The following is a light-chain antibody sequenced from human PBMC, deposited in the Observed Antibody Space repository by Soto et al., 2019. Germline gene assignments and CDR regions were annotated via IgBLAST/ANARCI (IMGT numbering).Light chain of an antibody. CDR3: QHFDNFPRAIT. CDR1: QDISNY. J-gene: IGKJ5*01. V-gene: IGKV1-33*01. CDR2: GAS. Sequence: DIQMTQSPSSLSASVGDRVTITCQAIQDISNYLNWYQQKPGKAPRLLIYGASNLETGVPSRFSGSGSGTDFTFTVSSLQPEDIATYYCQHFDNFPRAITFGQGTRLEIK.